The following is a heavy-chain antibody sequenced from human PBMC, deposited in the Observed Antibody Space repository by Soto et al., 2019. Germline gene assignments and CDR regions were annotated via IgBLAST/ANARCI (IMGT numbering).Heavy chain of an antibody. J-gene: IGHJ6*02. Sequence: EVQLVESGGGLVQPGGSLRLSCAASGFTFSSYAMHWVHQAPGKGLEYVSAITSSGGNTDYASSVKGRFTISRDNSKNTLYLQMGSLRAEDMAVYYCARRIPFGYGMDVWGQGTTVTVSS. CDR1: GFTFSSYA. CDR3: ARRIPFGYGMDV. CDR2: ITSSGGNT. V-gene: IGHV3-64*01. D-gene: IGHD2-21*01.